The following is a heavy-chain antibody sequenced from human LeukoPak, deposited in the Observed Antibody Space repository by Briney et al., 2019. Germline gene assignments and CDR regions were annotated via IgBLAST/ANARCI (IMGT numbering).Heavy chain of an antibody. V-gene: IGHV3-7*01. CDR2: IKQDGSEI. D-gene: IGHD7-27*01. J-gene: IGHJ5*02. CDR1: GFTFSSYW. Sequence: GGSLRLSCAASGFTFSSYWMGWVRQAPGKGLEWVANIKQDGSEIYYVDSAKGRFTISRDNAENSLYLQMNSLRVEDSAVYYCARVVSWGWFDPWGQGTLVTVSS. CDR3: ARVVSWGWFDP.